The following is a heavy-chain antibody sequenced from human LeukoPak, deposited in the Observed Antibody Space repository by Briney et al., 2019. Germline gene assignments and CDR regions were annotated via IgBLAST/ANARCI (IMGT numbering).Heavy chain of an antibody. CDR3: ARDRSYYDILTVNWFDP. D-gene: IGHD3-9*01. Sequence: SETLSLTCTVSVGSISTYYWSWIRQPPGKGLEWIGYVYYSGNTNYNPSLKSRVTISVDTSKNQFSLRLSSVTAADTAVYYCARDRSYYDILTVNWFDPWGQGTLVTVSS. J-gene: IGHJ5*02. V-gene: IGHV4-59*01. CDR2: VYYSGNT. CDR1: VGSISTYY.